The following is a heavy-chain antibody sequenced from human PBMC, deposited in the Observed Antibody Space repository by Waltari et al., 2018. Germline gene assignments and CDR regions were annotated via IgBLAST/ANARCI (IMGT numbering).Heavy chain of an antibody. J-gene: IGHJ4*02. CDR1: GFTFDDYA. Sequence: EVQLVESGGGLVQPGRSLRLSCAASGFTFDDYAMHWVRQAPGKGLEWVSGISWNSGSIGYADSVKGRFTISRDNAKNSLYLQMNSLRAEDTALYYCAKDKKGKEYYFDYWGQGTLVTVSS. CDR2: ISWNSGSI. D-gene: IGHD6-13*01. V-gene: IGHV3-9*01. CDR3: AKDKKGKEYYFDY.